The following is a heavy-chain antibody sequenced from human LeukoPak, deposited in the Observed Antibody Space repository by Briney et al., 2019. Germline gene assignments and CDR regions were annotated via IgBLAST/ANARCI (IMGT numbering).Heavy chain of an antibody. CDR2: TFYRSKWKY. V-gene: IGHV6-1*01. Sequence: SQTLSLTCAISGDSVSSNSAAWNWIRQPPSRGLEWLGRTFYRSKWKYDYAVSVKSRITINPDTSKNQFSLQLNSVTPEDTAVYYCARNSGWLDSWGQGTLVTVSS. CDR3: ARNSGWLDS. D-gene: IGHD6-19*01. CDR1: GDSVSSNSAA. J-gene: IGHJ4*02.